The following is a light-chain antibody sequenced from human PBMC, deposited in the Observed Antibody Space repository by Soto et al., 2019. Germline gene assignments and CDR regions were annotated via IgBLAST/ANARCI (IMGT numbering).Light chain of an antibody. V-gene: IGKV3-15*01. J-gene: IGKJ5*01. CDR2: GAS. CDR3: QQYNNWPFIT. Sequence: ETVMTQSPATLSVSPGERATLSCRASQSISSNLAWFQQKPGQSPRLLIYGASSRATGIPARFSGSGSGTESTLTISSLQSEDFAVYYCQQYNNWPFITFGQGTRLEIK. CDR1: QSISSN.